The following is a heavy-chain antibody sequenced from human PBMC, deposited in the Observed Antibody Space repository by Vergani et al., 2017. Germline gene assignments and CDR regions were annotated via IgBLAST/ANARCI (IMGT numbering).Heavy chain of an antibody. J-gene: IGHJ3*02. CDR3: ARPLRKWDQRGFDI. V-gene: IGHV4-39*01. D-gene: IGHD1-26*01. Sequence: VQLLESGGGLVQPGGSLRLSCAASGFTFSSYAMSWVRQAPGKGLEWIGSIYYSGSTYYNPSLKSRVTISVDTSKNQFSLNLSSVTAADTAVYYCARPLRKWDQRGFDIWGQGTMVTVSS. CDR1: GFTFSSYA. CDR2: IYYSGST.